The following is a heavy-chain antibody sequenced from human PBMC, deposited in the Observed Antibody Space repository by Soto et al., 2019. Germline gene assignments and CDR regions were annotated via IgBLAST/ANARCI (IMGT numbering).Heavy chain of an antibody. D-gene: IGHD2-15*01. V-gene: IGHV3-74*01. CDR3: TRDSGGRDAY. CDR1: GFTFSTYW. J-gene: IGHJ4*02. CDR2: INTDGSTT. Sequence: EVQLVESGGGLVQPGGSLRLSSAASGFTFSTYWMHWVRQAPGKGLEWVSRINTDGSTTNHADSVKGRFTISRDNAKNTLYLQMNSLRAEDTAVYYCTRDSGGRDAYWGQGTLVTVSS.